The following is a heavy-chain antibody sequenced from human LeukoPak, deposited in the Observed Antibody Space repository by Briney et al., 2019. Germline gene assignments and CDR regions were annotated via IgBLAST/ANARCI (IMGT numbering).Heavy chain of an antibody. V-gene: IGHV4-59*01. CDR3: ARAVFSYCSGGSCPYFDY. CDR2: IYYSGST. D-gene: IGHD2-15*01. J-gene: IGHJ4*02. Sequence: SETLSLTCTVSGGSISGFYWSWIRQPPGKGLEWIGNIYYSGSTNYNPSLKGRVTISVDTSKNQFSLKLSSVTAADTAVYYCARAVFSYCSGGSCPYFDYWGQGTLVTVSS. CDR1: GGSISGFY.